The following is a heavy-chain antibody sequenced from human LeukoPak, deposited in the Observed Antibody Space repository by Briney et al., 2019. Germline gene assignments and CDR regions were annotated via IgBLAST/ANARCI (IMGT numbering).Heavy chain of an antibody. CDR2: IYYSGST. CDR1: GGSISSGDYY. D-gene: IGHD5-18*01. Sequence: SETLSLACTVSGGSISSGDYYWSWIRQPPGKGLEWIGYIYYSGSTYYNPSLKSRVTISVDTSKNQFSLKLSSVTAADTAVYYCARLGGYSYGYSLDYWGQGTLVTVSS. J-gene: IGHJ4*02. CDR3: ARLGGYSYGYSLDY. V-gene: IGHV4-30-4*01.